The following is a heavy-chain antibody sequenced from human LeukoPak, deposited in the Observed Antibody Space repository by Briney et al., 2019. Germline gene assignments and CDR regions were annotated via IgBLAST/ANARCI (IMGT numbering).Heavy chain of an antibody. V-gene: IGHV3-23*01. CDR3: ARGPYYDGSGYNFDY. CDR2: ISGSGGST. D-gene: IGHD3-22*01. CDR1: GFTFSSYA. J-gene: IGHJ4*02. Sequence: PGGSLRLSCVPSGFTFSSYAMSWVRQAPGKGLEWVSAISGSGGSTYYADSVKGRLTISRDNSGDTLYLQMSSLRAEDTAVYYCARGPYYDGSGYNFDYWGQGTLVTVSS.